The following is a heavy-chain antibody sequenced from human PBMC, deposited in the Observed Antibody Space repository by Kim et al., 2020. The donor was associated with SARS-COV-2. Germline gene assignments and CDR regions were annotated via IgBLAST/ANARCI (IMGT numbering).Heavy chain of an antibody. V-gene: IGHV3-23*01. Sequence: GGSLRLSCAASGFTFSSYAMTWVRQAPGKGLEWVSDISGSGGDTHYADSVRGRFTISRDNSENTLYLQMSSLRAEDTAVYYCAKRLGVAAAARGYDIWGQGTVVTVSS. CDR2: ISGSGGDT. D-gene: IGHD6-13*01. J-gene: IGHJ3*02. CDR1: GFTFSSYA. CDR3: AKRLGVAAAARGYDI.